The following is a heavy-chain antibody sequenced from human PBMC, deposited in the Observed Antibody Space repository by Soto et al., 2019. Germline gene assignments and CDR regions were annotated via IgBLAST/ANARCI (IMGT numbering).Heavy chain of an antibody. D-gene: IGHD6-6*01. J-gene: IGHJ6*03. CDR3: ARHKGGSSSMGYYYYYYMDV. Sequence: SETLSFTCTVSGGSISSYYWSWIRQPPGKGLEWIGYIYYSGSTNYNPSLKSRVTISVDTSKNQFSLKLSSVTAADTAVYYCARHKGGSSSMGYYYYYYMDVWGKGTTVTVSS. CDR2: IYYSGST. CDR1: GGSISSYY. V-gene: IGHV4-59*08.